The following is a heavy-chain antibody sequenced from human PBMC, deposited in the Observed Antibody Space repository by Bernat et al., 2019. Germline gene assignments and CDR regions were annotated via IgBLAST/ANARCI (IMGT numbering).Heavy chain of an antibody. CDR1: GFTFSSYA. V-gene: IGHV3-23*01. Sequence: EVQLLESGGGLVQPGGSLRLSCAASGFTFSSYAMSWVRQAPGKGLEWVSAISGSGGSTYYADSVKGRFTISRDNSKNSLYLQMNSLRAEDTAVYYCARGGLSSSYYWGNWGQGTLVTVSS. J-gene: IGHJ4*02. D-gene: IGHD6-13*01. CDR3: ARGGLSSSYYWGN. CDR2: ISGSGGST.